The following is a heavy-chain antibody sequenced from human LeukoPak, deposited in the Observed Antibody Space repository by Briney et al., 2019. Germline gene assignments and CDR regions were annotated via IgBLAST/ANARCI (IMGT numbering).Heavy chain of an antibody. D-gene: IGHD3-22*01. CDR3: ARRDYYDSSGYYHGFDY. CDR2: ISGSGGST. Sequence: GGSLRLSCAASGFTFSSYAMSWVRQAPGKGLEWVSAISGSGGSTYYADSVKGRFTISRDNSKNTLYLQMNSLRAEDTAVYYCARRDYYDSSGYYHGFDYWGQGTLVTVSS. CDR1: GFTFSSYA. V-gene: IGHV3-23*01. J-gene: IGHJ4*02.